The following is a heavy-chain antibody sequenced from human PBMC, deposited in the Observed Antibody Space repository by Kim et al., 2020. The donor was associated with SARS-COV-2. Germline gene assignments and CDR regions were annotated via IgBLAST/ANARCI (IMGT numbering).Heavy chain of an antibody. D-gene: IGHD6-6*01. CDR1: GDSVSSNSAA. V-gene: IGHV6-1*01. J-gene: IGHJ6*04. CDR3: ARGEAARLDYGMGV. Sequence: SQTLSLTCAISGDSVSSNSAAWNWIRQSPSRGLEWLGRTYYRSKWYNDYAVSVKSRVTINPETSKNQFSLQVNSVTPEDTAVYYCARGEAARLDYGMGVWGEGTTVTVSS. CDR2: TYYRSKWYN.